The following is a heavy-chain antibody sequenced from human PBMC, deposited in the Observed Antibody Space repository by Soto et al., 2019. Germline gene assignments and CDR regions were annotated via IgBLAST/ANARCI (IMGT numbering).Heavy chain of an antibody. CDR3: ARGRMRAAAGNGNWFDP. V-gene: IGHV4-31*03. D-gene: IGHD6-13*01. J-gene: IGHJ5*02. Sequence: PPETLSLTCTVSGGSISSGGYYWSWIRQHPGKGLEWIGYIYYSGSTYYNPSLKSRVTISVDTSKNQFSLKLSSVTAADTAVYYCARGRMRAAAGNGNWFDPWGQGTLVTVSS. CDR1: GGSISSGGYY. CDR2: IYYSGST.